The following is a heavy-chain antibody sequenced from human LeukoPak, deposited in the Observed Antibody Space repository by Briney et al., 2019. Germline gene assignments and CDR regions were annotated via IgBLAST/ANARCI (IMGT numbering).Heavy chain of an antibody. V-gene: IGHV1-69*04. CDR3: ARAPDYAQAFDY. CDR2: IIPILGIA. J-gene: IGHJ4*02. D-gene: IGHD4-17*01. Sequence: SVKVSCKASGGTFSSYAISWVRQAPGQGLEWMGRIIPILGIANYAQKFQGRVTITADKSTSTAYMELSSLRSEDTAVYYCARAPDYAQAFDYWGQGTLVTVSS. CDR1: GGTFSSYA.